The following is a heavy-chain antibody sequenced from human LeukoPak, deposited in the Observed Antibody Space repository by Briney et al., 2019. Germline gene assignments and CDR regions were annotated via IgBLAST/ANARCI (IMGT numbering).Heavy chain of an antibody. D-gene: IGHD3-10*01. CDR1: GGSFSGYY. J-gene: IGHJ6*02. CDR3: AGGLWFGELLEGEGDYYHYGMDV. Sequence: SKTLSLTCAVYGGSFSGYYWSWIRQPPGKGLEWIGEIRHGGSTNYNPSLKNRVTISVDTSKKQFSLKLSSVTAADTAVYYCAGGLWFGELLEGEGDYYHYGMDVWGQGPTVSV. V-gene: IGHV4-34*01. CDR2: IRHGGST.